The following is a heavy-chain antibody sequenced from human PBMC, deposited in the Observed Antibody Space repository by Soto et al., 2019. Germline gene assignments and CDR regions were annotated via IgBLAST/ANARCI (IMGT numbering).Heavy chain of an antibody. D-gene: IGHD1-7*01. V-gene: IGHV3-74*01. CDR2: INSDGSST. CDR3: ARDTLELLYYFDY. Sequence: GGSLRLSCAASGFTFSNYWMHWVRQAPGKGLVWVSRINSDGSSTSYADSVKGRFTISRDNAKNTLYLQMNSLRAEDTAVYYCARDTLELLYYFDYWGQGTLVTVSS. CDR1: GFTFSNYW. J-gene: IGHJ4*02.